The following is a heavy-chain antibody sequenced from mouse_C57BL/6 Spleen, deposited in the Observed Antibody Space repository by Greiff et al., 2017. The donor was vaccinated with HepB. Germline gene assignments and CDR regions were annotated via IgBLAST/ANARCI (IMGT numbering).Heavy chain of an antibody. CDR3: ARAPITTVVGPFAY. J-gene: IGHJ3*01. V-gene: IGHV5-4*01. D-gene: IGHD1-1*01. Sequence: EVQGVESGGGLVKPGGSLKLSCAASGFTFSSYAMSWVRQTPEKRLEWVATISDGGSYTYYPDNVKGRFTISRDNAKNNLYLQMSHLKSEDTAMYYCARAPITTVVGPFAYWGQGTLVTVSA. CDR2: ISDGGSYT. CDR1: GFTFSSYA.